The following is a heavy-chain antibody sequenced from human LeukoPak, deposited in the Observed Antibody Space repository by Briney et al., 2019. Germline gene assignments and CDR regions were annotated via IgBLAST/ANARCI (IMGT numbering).Heavy chain of an antibody. CDR1: GYTFTGYY. CDR2: INPNSGGT. D-gene: IGHD3-10*01. V-gene: IGHV1-2*02. J-gene: IGHJ5*02. CDR3: ARDSGVVRGVIWFDP. Sequence: GASVKVSCKASGYTFTGYYMHWVRQAPGQGLEWMGWINPNSGGTNYAQKFQGRVTMTRDTSISTAYMELSRLRSDDTAVYYCARDSGVVRGVIWFDPWGQGTLVTISS.